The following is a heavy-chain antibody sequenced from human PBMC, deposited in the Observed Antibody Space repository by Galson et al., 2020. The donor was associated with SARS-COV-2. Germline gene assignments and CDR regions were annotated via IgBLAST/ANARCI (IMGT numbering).Heavy chain of an antibody. D-gene: IGHD3-10*01. J-gene: IGHJ4*02. CDR2: VNPNSGAT. Sequence: GESLKISCEASGYTLTGNHIHWVRQAPGQGLEWMGRVNPNSGATNYAQKFQGRVTMTTAYMELSRLTSDDTAVYYCARDLWFGELCPLGHWGQGTLVTISS. CDR1: GYTLTGNH. CDR3: ARDLWFGELCPLGH. V-gene: IGHV1-2*06.